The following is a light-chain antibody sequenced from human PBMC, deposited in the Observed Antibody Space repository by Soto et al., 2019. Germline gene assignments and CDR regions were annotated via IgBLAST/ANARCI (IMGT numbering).Light chain of an antibody. CDR2: EGS. CDR3: CSYARSSTYV. Sequence: QSALTQPASVSGSPGQPITISCTGTSSDVGNYNLVSWYQHHPGKAPKLIIYEGSKRPSGVSNRFSGSKSGNTASLTISGLQAEDESDYYCCSYARSSTYVFGTGTKLTVL. V-gene: IGLV2-23*01. J-gene: IGLJ1*01. CDR1: SSDVGNYNL.